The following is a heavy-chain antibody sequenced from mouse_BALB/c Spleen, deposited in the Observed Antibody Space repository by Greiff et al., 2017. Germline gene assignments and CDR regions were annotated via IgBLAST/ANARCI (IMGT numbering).Heavy chain of an antibody. CDR2: IWAGGST. CDR1: GFSLTSYG. Sequence: VQGVESGPGLVAPSQSLSITCTVSGFSLTSYGVHWVRQPPGKGLEWLGVIWAGGSTNYNSALMSRLSISKDNSKSQVFLKMNSLQTDDTAMYYCARDRRLPYYAMDYWGQGTSVTVSS. J-gene: IGHJ4*01. CDR3: ARDRRLPYYAMDY. V-gene: IGHV2-9*02. D-gene: IGHD1-2*01.